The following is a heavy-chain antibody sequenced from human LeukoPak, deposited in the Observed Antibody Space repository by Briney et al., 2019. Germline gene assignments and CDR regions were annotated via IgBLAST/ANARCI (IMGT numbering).Heavy chain of an antibody. V-gene: IGHV3-23*01. CDR2: LSGSGGST. CDR1: GFTFSNYA. J-gene: IGHJ4*02. D-gene: IGHD6-13*01. CDR3: ARSRKQQLPPDY. Sequence: PGGSLRLSCAASGFTFSNYAMSWVRQAPGKGLEWVSALSGSGGSTYYADSVKGRFTISRDNSKNTLYLQMNSLGAEDTAVYYCARSRKQQLPPDYWGQGTLVTVSS.